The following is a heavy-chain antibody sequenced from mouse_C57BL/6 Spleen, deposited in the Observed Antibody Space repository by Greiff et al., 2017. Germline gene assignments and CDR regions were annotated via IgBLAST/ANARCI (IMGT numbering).Heavy chain of an antibody. CDR2: IDPSDSYT. V-gene: IGHV1-69*01. CDR3: ASNPGYFDV. CDR1: GYTFTSYW. J-gene: IGHJ1*03. Sequence: VQLQQSGAELVMPGASVKLSCKASGYTFTSYWMHWVKQRPGQGLEWIGEIDPSDSYTNYNQKFKGKSTLTVDKSSSTAYMQLSSLTSEDSAVYYCASNPGYFDVWGTGTTVTVSS.